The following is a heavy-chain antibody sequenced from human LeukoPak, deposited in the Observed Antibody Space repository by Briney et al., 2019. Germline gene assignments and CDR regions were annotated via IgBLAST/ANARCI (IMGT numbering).Heavy chain of an antibody. CDR3: AGDSRLAYCGGDCSDAFDI. D-gene: IGHD2-21*01. Sequence: SVKVSCKASGGTFSSFTISWVRQAPGQGLEWMERIIPILGIANYAQKFQGRVTITADKSTSTAYMELSSLRSEDTAVYYCAGDSRLAYCGGDCSDAFDIWGQGTMVTVSS. CDR2: IIPILGIA. V-gene: IGHV1-69*04. CDR1: GGTFSSFT. J-gene: IGHJ3*02.